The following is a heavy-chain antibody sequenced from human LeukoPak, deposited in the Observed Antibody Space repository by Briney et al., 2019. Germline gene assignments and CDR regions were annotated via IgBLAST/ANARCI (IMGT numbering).Heavy chain of an antibody. Sequence: GGSLRFSCAASGFTVSSNYMSWVRQAPGKGLEWVSVLYSGGTTYYADSVKGRFTISRDNSKNTLYLQMNSLSAEDTAVYYCAREIPATGTYYFDYWGQGTLVTVSS. CDR2: LYSGGTT. J-gene: IGHJ4*02. D-gene: IGHD6-13*01. V-gene: IGHV3-53*01. CDR1: GFTVSSNY. CDR3: AREIPATGTYYFDY.